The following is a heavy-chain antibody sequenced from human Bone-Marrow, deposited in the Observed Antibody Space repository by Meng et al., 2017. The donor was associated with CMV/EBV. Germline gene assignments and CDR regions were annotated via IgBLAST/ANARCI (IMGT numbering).Heavy chain of an antibody. Sequence: ASGFPFGYSWMIWVRQAPGKGLGWVANIKEDGSQSSYSDSVRGRFTISRDSAGKSLFLQMNTLRADDTAVYYCARYNTIPSTFLQYWGQGTLVTVSS. V-gene: IGHV3-7*03. CDR2: IKEDGSQS. D-gene: IGHD1-14*01. CDR1: GFPFGYSW. J-gene: IGHJ1*01. CDR3: ARYNTIPSTFLQY.